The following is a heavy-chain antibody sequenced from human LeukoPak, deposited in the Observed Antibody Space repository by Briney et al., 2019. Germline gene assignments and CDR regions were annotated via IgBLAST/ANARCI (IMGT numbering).Heavy chain of an antibody. CDR2: ISAYNGNT. V-gene: IGHV1-18*01. CDR1: GYTFTSYG. J-gene: IGHJ6*02. Sequence: ASVKVSCKASGYTFTSYGISWVRQAPGQGLEGMGWISAYNGNTNYAQKLQGRVTMTTDTSTSTAYMELRSLRSDDTAVYYCARGNICSSTSCYIHYYYYYGMDVWGQGTTVTVSS. D-gene: IGHD2-2*01. CDR3: ARGNICSSTSCYIHYYYYYGMDV.